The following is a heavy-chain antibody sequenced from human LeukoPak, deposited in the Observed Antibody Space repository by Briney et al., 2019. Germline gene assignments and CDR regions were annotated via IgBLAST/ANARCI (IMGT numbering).Heavy chain of an antibody. CDR1: GSTFSSYG. Sequence: PGGSLRLSCAASGSTFSSYGMHWVRQAPGKGLEWVSTIDGSGGATHYADSVKGRFTISRDNSKNTLYLQMHSLRAEDTALYYCARDVGPTQMFDFWGQGTLGTVSS. CDR2: IDGSGGAT. CDR3: ARDVGPTQMFDF. D-gene: IGHD1-26*01. V-gene: IGHV3-23*01. J-gene: IGHJ4*02.